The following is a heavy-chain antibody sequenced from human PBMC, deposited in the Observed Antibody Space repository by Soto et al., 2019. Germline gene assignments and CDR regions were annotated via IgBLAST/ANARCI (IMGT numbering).Heavy chain of an antibody. CDR2: IYYSGST. D-gene: IGHD4-4*01. CDR1: GGSISSYY. CDR3: ARVRNSPRRGYWFDP. J-gene: IGHJ5*02. V-gene: IGHV4-59*01. Sequence: SETLSLTCTVSGGSISSYYWSWIRQPPGKGLEWIGYIYYSGSTNYNPSLKSRVTISVDTSKNQFSLKLSSVTAADTAVYYCARVRNSPRRGYWFDPWGQGTLVTVSS.